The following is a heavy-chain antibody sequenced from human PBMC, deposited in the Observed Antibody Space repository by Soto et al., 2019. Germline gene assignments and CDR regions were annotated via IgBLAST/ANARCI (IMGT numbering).Heavy chain of an antibody. CDR3: ARRAYDFWSGYYSDYYYGMDV. V-gene: IGHV4-31*03. D-gene: IGHD3-3*01. Sequence: TVSGGSISSGGYYWSWIRQHPGKGLEWIGYIYYSGSTYYNPSLKSRVTISVDTSKNQFSLKLSSVTAADTAVYYCARRAYDFWSGYYSDYYYGMDVWGQGTTVTVSS. CDR1: GGSISSGGYY. J-gene: IGHJ6*02. CDR2: IYYSGST.